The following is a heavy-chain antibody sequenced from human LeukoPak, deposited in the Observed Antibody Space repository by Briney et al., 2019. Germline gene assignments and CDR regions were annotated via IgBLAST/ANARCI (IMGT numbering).Heavy chain of an antibody. D-gene: IGHD1-20*01. CDR3: AKDLNWPRSEY. J-gene: IGHJ4*02. CDR1: GFTFSTTA. Sequence: GGSLRLSCAASGFTFSTTAMTWVRQAPGKGLEWVSGISNSGGSTDYADSVKGRFTISRDNSKNTLSLQMYSLRAEDTAVYYCAKDLNWPRSEYWGQGTLVTVSS. CDR2: ISNSGGST. V-gene: IGHV3-23*01.